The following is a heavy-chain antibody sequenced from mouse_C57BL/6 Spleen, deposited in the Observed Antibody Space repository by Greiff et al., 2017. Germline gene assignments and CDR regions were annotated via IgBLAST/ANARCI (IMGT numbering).Heavy chain of an antibody. V-gene: IGHV1-22*01. J-gene: IGHJ2*01. D-gene: IGHD1-1*01. CDR1: GYTFTDYN. Sequence: EVKLMESGPELVKPGASVKMSCKASGYTFTDYNMHWVKQTHGKSLEWIGYINPNNGGTSYNQKFKGKATLTVNKSSSTAYMELRSLTSEDSAVYYCARPLYYGSSHFDYWGQGTTLTVSS. CDR3: ARPLYYGSSHFDY. CDR2: INPNNGGT.